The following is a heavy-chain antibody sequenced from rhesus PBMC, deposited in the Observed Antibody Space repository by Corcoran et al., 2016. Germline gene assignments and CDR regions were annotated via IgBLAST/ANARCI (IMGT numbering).Heavy chain of an antibody. CDR2: IYGSGSST. D-gene: IGHD5-24*01. CDR3: ARDSYTAGTVYFDY. J-gene: IGHJ4*01. CDR1: GGSISSSY. V-gene: IGHV4-169*02. Sequence: QLQLQESGPGLVKPSETLSVTCAVSGGSISSSYWSWIRQAPGKGLEWIGYIYGSGSSTTSTPSLKSRVTLSVDTSKTQLSLKLSSVTTADTAVYYCARDSYTAGTVYFDYWGQGVLVTVSS.